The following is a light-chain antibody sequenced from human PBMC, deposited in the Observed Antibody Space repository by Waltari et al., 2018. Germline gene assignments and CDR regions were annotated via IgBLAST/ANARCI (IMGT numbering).Light chain of an antibody. CDR1: QSVRTY. J-gene: IGKJ1*01. CDR3: QLRSKWLRT. Sequence: EIVLTQSPATLSLSPGERPTLPCRASQSVRTYLAWYQQKPGQAPRLLIYDAATRATAIPARFSGSGSGTDFTLTISSLEPEDFAVYYCQLRSKWLRTFGQGTKVEV. V-gene: IGKV3-11*01. CDR2: DAA.